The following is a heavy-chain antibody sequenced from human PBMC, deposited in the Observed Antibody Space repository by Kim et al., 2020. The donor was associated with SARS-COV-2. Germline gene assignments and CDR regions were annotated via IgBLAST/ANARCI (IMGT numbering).Heavy chain of an antibody. Sequence: SETLSLTCAVYGGSFRGYYWSWIRQPPGKGLEWIGEIDHSRSTNLNPSFKSRVTLLVDRSRSQISLRLYSVTAADTAVYYCARLTYYYDTSGYKGGGVDHWGQGSLVTVSS. CDR1: GGSFRGYY. CDR3: ARLTYYYDTSGYKGGGVDH. D-gene: IGHD3-22*01. CDR2: IDHSRST. J-gene: IGHJ5*02. V-gene: IGHV4-34*01.